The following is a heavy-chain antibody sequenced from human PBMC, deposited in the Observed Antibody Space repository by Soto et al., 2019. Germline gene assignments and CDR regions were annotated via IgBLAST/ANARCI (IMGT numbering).Heavy chain of an antibody. D-gene: IGHD3-10*01. J-gene: IGHJ4*02. CDR3: ARDVARGVNFDY. CDR1: GCSISRGGYY. V-gene: IGHV4-31*03. Sequence: PSETLALTCTVSGCSISRGGYYWIWIRQHPGKGLEWIGYIYYSGSTYYNPSLKSRVTISVDTSKNQFSLKLSSVTAADTAVYYCARDVARGVNFDYWGQGTLVT. CDR2: IYYSGST.